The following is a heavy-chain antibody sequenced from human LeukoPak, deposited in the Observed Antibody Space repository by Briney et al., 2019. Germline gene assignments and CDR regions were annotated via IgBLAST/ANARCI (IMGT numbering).Heavy chain of an antibody. V-gene: IGHV1-69*13. CDR1: GGTFSSYA. CDR3: ARVNLPGSGSYYNPSYYYYGMDV. J-gene: IGHJ6*02. Sequence: GASVKVSCKASGGTFSSYAISWVRQAPGQGLEWMGGIIPIFGTANYAQKFQGRVTITADESTSTAYMELSSLRSEDTAVYYCARVNLPGSGSYYNPSYYYYGMDVWGQGTTVTVSS. D-gene: IGHD3-10*01. CDR2: IIPIFGTA.